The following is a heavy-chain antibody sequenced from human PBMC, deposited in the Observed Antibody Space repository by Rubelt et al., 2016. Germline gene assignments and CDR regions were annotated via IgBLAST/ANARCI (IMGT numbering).Heavy chain of an antibody. CDR2: IWYDGSNK. V-gene: IGHV3-33*03. J-gene: IGHJ6*02. Sequence: GRSLRLSCAASGFTFSSYGMHWVRQAPGKGLEWVAVIWYDGSNKYYADSVKGRFTISRDNAKNSLYLQMNSLRAEDTAVYYCARNTYYDILTGPAFMDVWGQGTTVTVSS. CDR3: ARNTYYDILTGPAFMDV. D-gene: IGHD3-9*01. CDR1: GFTFSSYG.